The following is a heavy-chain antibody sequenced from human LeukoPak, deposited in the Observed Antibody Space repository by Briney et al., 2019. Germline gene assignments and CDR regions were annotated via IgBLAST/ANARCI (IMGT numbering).Heavy chain of an antibody. J-gene: IGHJ6*03. CDR1: GGSISSYY. D-gene: IGHD5-12*01. V-gene: IGHV4-4*09. Sequence: SETLSLTCTVSGGSISSYYWSWIRQPPGKGLEWIGYIYTSGSTNYNPSLKSRVTISVDTSKNRFSLKLSSVTAADTAVYYCARQVALYYMDVWGKGTTVTVSS. CDR2: IYTSGST. CDR3: ARQVALYYMDV.